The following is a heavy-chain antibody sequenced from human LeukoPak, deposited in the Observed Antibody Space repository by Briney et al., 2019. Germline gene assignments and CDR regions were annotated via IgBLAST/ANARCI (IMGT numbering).Heavy chain of an antibody. CDR2: IKQDGSEK. V-gene: IGHV3-7*01. Sequence: GGSLRLSCAASGFTFSSYWMSWVRQAPGKGLEWVANIKQDGSEKYYVDSVKGRFTISRDNAKNSLYLQMNSLRAEDTAVYYCARIWALWLAPTTSHPYYFDYWGQGTLVTVSS. D-gene: IGHD6-19*01. CDR1: GFTFSSYW. J-gene: IGHJ4*02. CDR3: ARIWALWLAPTTSHPYYFDY.